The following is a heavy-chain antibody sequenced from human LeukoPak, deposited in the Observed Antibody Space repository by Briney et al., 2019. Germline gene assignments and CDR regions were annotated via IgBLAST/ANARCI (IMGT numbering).Heavy chain of an antibody. Sequence: GGSLRLSRAASGFTFSGSAMHWVRQASGKGLEWVGRIRIKANNYATAYAASVKGRFTISRDDSKNTAYLQMNSLKTEDTAVYYCTRLVDYGAYWYFGLWGRGTLVTVSS. CDR3: TRLVDYGAYWYFGL. CDR2: IRIKANNYAT. J-gene: IGHJ2*01. CDR1: GFTFSGSA. D-gene: IGHD4-17*01. V-gene: IGHV3-73*01.